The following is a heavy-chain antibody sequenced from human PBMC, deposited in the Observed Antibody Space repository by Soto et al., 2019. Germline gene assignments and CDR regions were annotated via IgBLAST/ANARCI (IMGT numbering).Heavy chain of an antibody. CDR3: ARGPDILTGVRGSANDY. CDR2: IIPILGIA. CDR1: GGTFSSYT. Sequence: QVQLVQSGAEVKKPGSSVKVSCKASGGTFSSYTISWVRQAPGQGLEWMGRIIPILGIANYAQKFQGRVTITADKPKSTAYMELSRLGSEDTAVYYCARGPDILTGVRGSANDYWGQGTLVTVSS. J-gene: IGHJ4*02. V-gene: IGHV1-69*02. D-gene: IGHD3-9*01.